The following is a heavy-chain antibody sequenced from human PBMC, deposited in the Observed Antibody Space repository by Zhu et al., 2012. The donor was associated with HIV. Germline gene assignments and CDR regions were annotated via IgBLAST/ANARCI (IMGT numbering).Heavy chain of an antibody. D-gene: IGHD1-26*01. CDR2: IYHSGST. CDR3: ARLLSSSGSYYDYYYYMDV. Sequence: QVQLQESGPGLVKPSETLSLTCAVSGYSISSGYYWGWIRQPPGKGLEWIGSIYHSGSTYYNPSLKSRVTISVDTSKNQFSLKLSSVTAADTAVYYCARLLSSSGSYYDYYYYMDVRGQRDHGHRLL. V-gene: IGHV4-38-2*01. J-gene: IGHJ6*03. CDR1: GYSISSGYY.